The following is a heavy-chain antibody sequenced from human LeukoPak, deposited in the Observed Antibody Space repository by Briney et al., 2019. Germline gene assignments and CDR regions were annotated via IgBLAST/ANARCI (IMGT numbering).Heavy chain of an antibody. Sequence: SETLSLTCTVSGGSISSYYWSWIRQPAGKGLEWIGRIYTSGSTNYNPSLKSRVTMSVDTSKNQFSLKLSSVTAADTAVYYCAGARRYSSGWYQRGYYFDYWGQGTLATVSS. CDR3: AGARRYSSGWYQRGYYFDY. J-gene: IGHJ4*02. CDR2: IYTSGST. CDR1: GGSISSYY. D-gene: IGHD6-19*01. V-gene: IGHV4-4*07.